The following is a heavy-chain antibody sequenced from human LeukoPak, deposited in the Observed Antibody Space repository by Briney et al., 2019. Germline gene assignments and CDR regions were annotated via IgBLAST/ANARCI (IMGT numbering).Heavy chain of an antibody. J-gene: IGHJ4*02. CDR2: IQQDGSAK. V-gene: IGHV3-7*04. D-gene: IGHD5-18*01. Sequence: GGSLRLSCAVSGFNFSNYWMTWVRQAPGKGLEWVANIQQDGSAKVYADSVKGRFTISRDNAKNSLFLQMNSLRAEDTAVYYCARGAWIPEYWGQGALVTVSS. CDR1: GFNFSNYW. CDR3: ARGAWIPEY.